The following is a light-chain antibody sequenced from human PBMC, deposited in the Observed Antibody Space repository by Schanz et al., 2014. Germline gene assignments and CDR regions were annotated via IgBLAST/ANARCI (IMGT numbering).Light chain of an antibody. Sequence: VLTQSPGTLSLSPGERATLSCRASQSVSSSYLAWYRQKPGQAPRLLIYGASTRATGVPARFSGSGSATEFTLTISSLQSEDFAVYYCQQYNDWRTFGQGTKVEIK. J-gene: IGKJ1*01. CDR1: QSVSSSY. V-gene: IGKV3-15*01. CDR3: QQYNDWRT. CDR2: GAS.